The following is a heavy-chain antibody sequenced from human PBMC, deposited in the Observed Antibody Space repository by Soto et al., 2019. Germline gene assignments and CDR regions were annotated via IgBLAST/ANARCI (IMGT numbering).Heavy chain of an antibody. Sequence: SVKVSCKASGCTFRSYAISWLRQAPGQGLAWMGGIIPIFGTANYAQKFQGRVTITADESTSTAYMELSSLRSEDTAVYYCAREQGWTMVTNYYHYGMDVWGQGTTVTVSS. J-gene: IGHJ6*02. V-gene: IGHV1-69*13. D-gene: IGHD3-10*01. CDR2: IIPIFGTA. CDR3: AREQGWTMVTNYYHYGMDV. CDR1: GCTFRSYA.